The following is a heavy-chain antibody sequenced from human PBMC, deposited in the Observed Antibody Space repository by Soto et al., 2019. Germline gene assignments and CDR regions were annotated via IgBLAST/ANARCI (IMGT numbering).Heavy chain of an antibody. J-gene: IGHJ4*02. CDR3: TRGGDAYKNGH. D-gene: IGHD2-21*01. CDR2: IHYSGST. V-gene: IGHV4-61*01. Sequence: SGTLSPTCPFPGGSVHIGTFYWSWIRQPPGKGLEWIGFIHYSGSTNYNPSLKSRVTMSVDTSKNQFFLKLTSVNATDTAVYYCTRGGDAYKNGHWGQGTLVTVSS. CDR1: GGSVHIGTFY.